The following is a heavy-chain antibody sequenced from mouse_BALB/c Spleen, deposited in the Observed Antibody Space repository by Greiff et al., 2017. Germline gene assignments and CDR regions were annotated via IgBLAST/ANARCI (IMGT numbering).Heavy chain of an antibody. CDR1: GYSFTGYF. CDR3: ARGYGNYPYWYFDV. V-gene: IGHV1-20*02. D-gene: IGHD2-1*01. J-gene: IGHJ1*01. CDR2: INPYNGDT. Sequence: VQLQQSGPELVKPGASVKISCKASGYSFTGYFMNWVMQSHGKSLEWIGRINPYNGDTFYNQKFKGKATLTVDKSSSAAHMELRSLASEDSAVYYCARGYGNYPYWYFDVWGAGTTVTVSS.